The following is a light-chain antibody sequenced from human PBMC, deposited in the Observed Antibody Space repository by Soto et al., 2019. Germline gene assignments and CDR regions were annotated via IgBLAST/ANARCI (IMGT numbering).Light chain of an antibody. CDR2: AAS. CDR1: QSISSY. V-gene: IGKV1-39*01. CDR3: QQSYSGPLT. Sequence: DIQMTQSPSSLSASVGDRVTITCRASQSISSYLNWYQQKPGKAPKVLIYAASSLQSGVPSRFSGIGSGTDFTLSISSLQPEDFATYYCQQSYSGPLTFXGGTKADI. J-gene: IGKJ4*01.